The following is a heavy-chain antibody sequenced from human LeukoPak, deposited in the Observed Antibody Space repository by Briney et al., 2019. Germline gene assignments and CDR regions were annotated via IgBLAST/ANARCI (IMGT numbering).Heavy chain of an antibody. CDR3: ARIWFGELPFDY. J-gene: IGHJ4*02. Sequence: GGSLRLSCAASGFTFSSYSMNWVRQAPGKGLEWVSYISSSGSTIYYADSVKGRFTISRDNAKNSLYLQMNSLRAEDTALYYCARIWFGELPFDYWGQGTLVTVSS. CDR2: ISSSGSTI. CDR1: GFTFSSYS. V-gene: IGHV3-48*04. D-gene: IGHD3-10*01.